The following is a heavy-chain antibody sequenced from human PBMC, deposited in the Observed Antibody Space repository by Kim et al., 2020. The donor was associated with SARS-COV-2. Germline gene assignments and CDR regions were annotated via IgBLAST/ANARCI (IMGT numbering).Heavy chain of an antibody. V-gene: IGHV3-33*05. Sequence: GGSLRLSCAASGFTFSSYGMHWVRQAPGKGLEWVAVISYDGSNKYYADSVKGRFTISRDNSKNTLYLQMSSLRAEDTAVYYCARDRQYCSGGSCPANYWGQGTLVTVSS. D-gene: IGHD2-15*01. CDR3: ARDRQYCSGGSCPANY. CDR2: ISYDGSNK. CDR1: GFTFSSYG. J-gene: IGHJ4*02.